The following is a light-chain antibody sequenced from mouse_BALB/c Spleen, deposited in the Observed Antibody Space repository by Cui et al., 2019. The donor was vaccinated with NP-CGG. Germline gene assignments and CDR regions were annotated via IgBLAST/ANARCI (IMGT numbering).Light chain of an antibody. V-gene: IGLV1*01. CDR2: GTN. Sequence: QAVVTQESALTTSPGETVTLTCRSSTGVVTISNYANWVQEKPDHLFTGLIGGTNNRAPGVPARFSGSLIGDKAALTITGAQTKDEAMYFCALWYTNHWVFGGGTKLTVL. J-gene: IGLJ1*01. CDR3: ALWYTNHWV. CDR1: TGVVTISNY.